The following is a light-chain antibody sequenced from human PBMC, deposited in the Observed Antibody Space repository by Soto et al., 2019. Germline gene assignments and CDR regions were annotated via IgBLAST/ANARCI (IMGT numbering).Light chain of an antibody. J-gene: IGKJ4*01. CDR2: AAS. V-gene: IGKV1-9*01. CDR3: HQHKSYPLT. CDR1: QGINSY. Sequence: DIQLTQSPSFLSASVGDRVTITCRASQGINSYVTWYQQKSGKAPKLLIYAASTLQSVVLSRFSGSGSGTEFSQPISSMKLEDFAIYHCHQHKSYPLTFGGGPKVEIK.